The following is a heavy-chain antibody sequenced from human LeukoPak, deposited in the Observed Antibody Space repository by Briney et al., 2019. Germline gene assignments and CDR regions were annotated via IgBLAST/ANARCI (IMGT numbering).Heavy chain of an antibody. CDR1: GFTFSTYT. V-gene: IGHV3-21*01. CDR3: VRGTPGDY. CDR2: ISSSSTYI. Sequence: GGSLRLSCAASGFTFSTYTINWVRQTPGKGLEWVSSISSSSTYIYYTDSVKGRFTISRDNAKNSLYLQMNSLRVEDTAVYYRVRGTPGDYWGQGTLVTVSS. J-gene: IGHJ4*02. D-gene: IGHD2-15*01.